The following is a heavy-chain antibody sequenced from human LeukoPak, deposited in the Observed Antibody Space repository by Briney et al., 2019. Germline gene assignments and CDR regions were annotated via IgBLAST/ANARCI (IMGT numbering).Heavy chain of an antibody. CDR2: INPSGGST. CDR3: ATVSITMVRGVSDAFDI. Sequence: ASVKVSCKASGYTFTSYYMHWVRQAPGQGLEWMGIINPSGGSTSYAQKFQGRVTMTEDTSTDTAYMELSSLRSEDTAVYYCATVSITMVRGVSDAFDIWGQGTMVTVSS. V-gene: IGHV1-46*01. D-gene: IGHD3-10*01. CDR1: GYTFTSYY. J-gene: IGHJ3*02.